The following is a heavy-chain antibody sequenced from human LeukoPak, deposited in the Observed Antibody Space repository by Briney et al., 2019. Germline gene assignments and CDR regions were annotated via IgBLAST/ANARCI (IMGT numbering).Heavy chain of an antibody. Sequence: PGGSLRLSCAASGFTFSSYSMNWVRQAPGKGLEWVSSISSSSSYIYYADSVKGRFTISRDNAKNSLYLQMNSLRAEDTAVYYCARGRYSDYYFDYWGQGTLVTVSS. D-gene: IGHD4-11*01. CDR2: ISSSSSYI. CDR1: GFTFSSYS. J-gene: IGHJ4*02. V-gene: IGHV3-21*01. CDR3: ARGRYSDYYFDY.